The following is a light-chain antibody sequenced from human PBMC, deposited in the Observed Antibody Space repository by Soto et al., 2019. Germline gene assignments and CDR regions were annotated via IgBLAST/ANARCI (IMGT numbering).Light chain of an antibody. Sequence: EIVLTQSPGTLSLSPGERATLSCRASQSVSSSYLAWYQQKPGQAPRLLIYGASSRATGIPGRFSGSGSGTDFILTISRLEPEDFAVYYCQQYGRSPLTFGPGTKVDIK. CDR3: QQYGRSPLT. V-gene: IGKV3-20*01. J-gene: IGKJ3*01. CDR1: QSVSSSY. CDR2: GAS.